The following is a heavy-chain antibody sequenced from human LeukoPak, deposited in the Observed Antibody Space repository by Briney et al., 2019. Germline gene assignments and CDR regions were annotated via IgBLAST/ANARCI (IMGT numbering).Heavy chain of an antibody. J-gene: IGHJ4*02. CDR3: ARQGPDDPFFDY. V-gene: IGHV4-38-2*02. CDR2: IYHSGST. D-gene: IGHD1-1*01. CDR1: GYSISSGYY. Sequence: SETLSLTCTVSGYSISSGYYWGWIRQPPGKGLEWIGSIYHSGSTNYNPSLKSRVTISVDTSKNQFSLKLSSVTAADTAVYYCARQGPDDPFFDYWGQGTLVTVSS.